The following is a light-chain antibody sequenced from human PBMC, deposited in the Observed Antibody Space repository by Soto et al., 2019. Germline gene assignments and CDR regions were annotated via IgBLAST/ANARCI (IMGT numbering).Light chain of an antibody. V-gene: IGLV1-40*01. CDR2: GNS. CDR1: SSNIGAGYD. Sequence: QSVLTQPPSVSGAPGQRVTISCTGSSSNIGAGYDVHWYQQLPGTAPKLLIYGNSNRPSGVPDRFSGSKSGTSASLAITGLQAEDEADYYCQSYHSSLSGWVFGGGTKLT. J-gene: IGLJ3*02. CDR3: QSYHSSLSGWV.